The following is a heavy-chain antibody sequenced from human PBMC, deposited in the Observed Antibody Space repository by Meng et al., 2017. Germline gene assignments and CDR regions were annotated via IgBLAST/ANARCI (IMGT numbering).Heavy chain of an antibody. V-gene: IGHV1-2*06. CDR3: AREIASRGNHAR. CDR1: GYLFTGYY. Sequence: QVELVQSGAEVNKPGASVKVSCKASGYLFTGYYIHWVRQAPGQGLEWMGQINPNSGVTNFAQRFQGRVTMTRDTSISTAYMELSRLTSDDTAVYYCAREIASRGNHARWGQGTLVTVSS. J-gene: IGHJ4*02. CDR2: INPNSGVT. D-gene: IGHD4-23*01.